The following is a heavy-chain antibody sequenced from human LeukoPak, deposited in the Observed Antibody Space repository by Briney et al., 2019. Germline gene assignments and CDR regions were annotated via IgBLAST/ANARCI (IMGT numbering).Heavy chain of an antibody. CDR1: GGSISSSSYY. Sequence: SETLSLTCTVSGGSISSSSYYWGWIRQPPGKGLEWIGSIYYSGSTYYNPSLKSRVTISVDTSKNQFSLKLSSVTAADTAVYYCARHGSATYCSSTSCYGSMPFDPWGQGTLVTVSS. V-gene: IGHV4-39*01. J-gene: IGHJ5*02. CDR3: ARHGSATYCSSTSCYGSMPFDP. D-gene: IGHD2-2*01. CDR2: IYYSGST.